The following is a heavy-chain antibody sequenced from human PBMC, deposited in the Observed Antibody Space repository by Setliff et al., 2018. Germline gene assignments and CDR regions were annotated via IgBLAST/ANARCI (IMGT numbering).Heavy chain of an antibody. J-gene: IGHJ5*02. CDR1: GYSFTSND. V-gene: IGHV1-8*03. D-gene: IGHD3-22*01. Sequence: ASVKVSCKASGYSFTSNDINWVRQATGQGPEWMGWLNPSSGNTGYAPKFQGRVTITRSTSLRTAYMELSSLRSEDTAIYYCARAHSGYYANWFDPWGQGTLVTVSS. CDR3: ARAHSGYYANWFDP. CDR2: LNPSSGNT.